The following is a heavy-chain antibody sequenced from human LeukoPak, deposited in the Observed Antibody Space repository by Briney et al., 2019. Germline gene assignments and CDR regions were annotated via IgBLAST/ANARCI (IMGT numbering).Heavy chain of an antibody. CDR1: GFGFSNYW. Sequence: PGGSLRLSCAASGFGFSNYWMSWVRQAPGKGLEWVANMNEDGSDKNYVDSVKCRFTISRDNAQDSLYLQMNSLRAEDTAVYYCARDRGYSNFDYWGQGTLLTVSS. J-gene: IGHJ4*02. CDR3: ARDRGYSNFDY. V-gene: IGHV3-7*01. D-gene: IGHD4-11*01. CDR2: MNEDGSDK.